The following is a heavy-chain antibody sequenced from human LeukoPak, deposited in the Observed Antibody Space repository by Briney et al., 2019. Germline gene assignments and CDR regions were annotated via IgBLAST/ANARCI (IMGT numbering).Heavy chain of an antibody. Sequence: ASVRVSCKASGYTFIVYYMHWGRQAPGQGREWMGWINPNSGGTNYAQKFQGRVTMTRDTSISTAYMELSRLRSDDTAVYYCAREGLVVGLRYYYMDVWGKGTTVTVSS. CDR3: AREGLVVGLRYYYMDV. J-gene: IGHJ6*03. CDR1: GYTFIVYY. CDR2: INPNSGGT. V-gene: IGHV1-2*02. D-gene: IGHD2-15*01.